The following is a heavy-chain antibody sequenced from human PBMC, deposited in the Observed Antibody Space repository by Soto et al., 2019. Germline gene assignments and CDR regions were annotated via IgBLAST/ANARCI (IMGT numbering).Heavy chain of an antibody. Sequence: EVQLVESGGGLVQPGGSLSLSCAAPGFPFTNYWMHWVRQVPGKGLFGASGINPDESRTTSPDSVKGRFAISGDNAKNALYLQMSSLRAEDTAVYYCARVKSGSYDWFDPWGQGTLVTVSS. J-gene: IGHJ5*02. CDR2: INPDESRT. V-gene: IGHV3-74*01. CDR3: ARVKSGSYDWFDP. D-gene: IGHD3-10*01. CDR1: GFPFTNYW.